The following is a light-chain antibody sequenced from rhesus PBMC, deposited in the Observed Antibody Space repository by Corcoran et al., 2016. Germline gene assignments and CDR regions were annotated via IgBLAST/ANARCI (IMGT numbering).Light chain of an antibody. CDR2: SAS. CDR3: QQRNTFPFA. V-gene: IGKV1-38*01. CDR1: QGISSY. J-gene: IGKJ3*01. Sequence: DIQLTQSPSPLSASVGDRVTITCRASQGISSYLAWYKQKSGKAPILLIFSASSFQSGVPSRFSGDGSGIELTLTISMLQPEVFSTYYCQQRNTFPFAFGHATKLGIK.